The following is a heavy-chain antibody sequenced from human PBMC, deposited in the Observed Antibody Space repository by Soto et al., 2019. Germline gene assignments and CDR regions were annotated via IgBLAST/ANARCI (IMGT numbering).Heavy chain of an antibody. CDR2: MNPNSGNT. Sequence: ASVKVSCKASGYTFTSYDINWVRQATGQGLEWMGWMNPNSGNTGYAQKFQGRVTMTRNTSISTAYMELRSLRSEDTAVYYCARGLKWADIVVVPAAMPGSNYYYYMDVWGKGTTVTVSS. J-gene: IGHJ6*03. CDR3: ARGLKWADIVVVPAAMPGSNYYYYMDV. V-gene: IGHV1-8*01. CDR1: GYTFTSYD. D-gene: IGHD2-2*01.